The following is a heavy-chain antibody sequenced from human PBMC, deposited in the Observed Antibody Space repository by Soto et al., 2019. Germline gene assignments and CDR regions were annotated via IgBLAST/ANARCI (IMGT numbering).Heavy chain of an antibody. D-gene: IGHD2-2*01. J-gene: IGHJ4*02. CDR2: IYYSGST. V-gene: IGHV4-31*03. Sequence: SGTLALTCTVSGGSISRGGYYWSGIRQHPGKGREGIGYIYYSGSTYYNPPLKSRATISVDTPKTQFSLKLTSVTAADKSVYYCARAVLPATAPFDSWGQGTLVTVS. CDR1: GGSISRGGYY. CDR3: ARAVLPATAPFDS.